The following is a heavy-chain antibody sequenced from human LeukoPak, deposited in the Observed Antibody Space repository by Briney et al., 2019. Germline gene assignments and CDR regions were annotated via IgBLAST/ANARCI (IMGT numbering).Heavy chain of an antibody. CDR2: ISSSGSTI. J-gene: IGHJ5*02. V-gene: IGHV3-48*03. D-gene: IGHD3-22*01. CDR3: ARDRVIGYYDSSGYYSMFDP. Sequence: GGSLRLSCAASGFTFSSYEMNWVRQAPGKGLEWVSYISSSGSTIYYADSVKGRFTISRDNAKNSLYLQMNSLRAEDTAVYYCARDRVIGYYDSSGYYSMFDPWGQGTLVTVSS. CDR1: GFTFSSYE.